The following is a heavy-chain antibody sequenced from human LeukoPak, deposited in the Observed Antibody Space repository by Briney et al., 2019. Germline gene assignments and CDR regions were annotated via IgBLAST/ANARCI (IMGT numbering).Heavy chain of an antibody. D-gene: IGHD3-10*01. CDR2: IDTSGNT. V-gene: IGHV4-4*07. CDR1: GGSISSYY. Sequence: SETLSLTCTVSGGSISSYYWSWIRQPAGKGLEWIGRIDTSGNTNYKPSLKSRVTMSVDTSKKQFSLELTSVTAADTAVYYCARVEEGYGSGRRENYYYYYMDVWGKGTTVTISS. CDR3: ARVEEGYGSGRRENYYYYYMDV. J-gene: IGHJ6*03.